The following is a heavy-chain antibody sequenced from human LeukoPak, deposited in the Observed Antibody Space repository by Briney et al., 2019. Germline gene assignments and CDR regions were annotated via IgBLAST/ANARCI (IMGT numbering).Heavy chain of an antibody. CDR3: ARLHRLYFVF. Sequence: SETLSLTCTVSGGSISAYYWSWIRQPPGKGLEWIGDVYYTGATNCNPPLKSRVTISVDTSKNQFSLNLTSVTAADAAVYYCARLHRLYFVFWGRGTPVAVSS. J-gene: IGHJ4*02. CDR1: GGSISAYY. CDR2: VYYTGAT. V-gene: IGHV4-59*08.